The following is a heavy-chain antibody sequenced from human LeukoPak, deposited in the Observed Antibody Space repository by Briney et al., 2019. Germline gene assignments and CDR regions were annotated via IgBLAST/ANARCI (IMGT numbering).Heavy chain of an antibody. CDR1: GYTFTDYY. Sequence: ASLKVSCKATGYTFTDYYMHWVRQAPGQGLEWMGWINPNGGGTNYAQKFQGRVTMTRDTSITTAYMELSNLKSDDTAVYYCARVHSILTGHDNWGQGTLVIVSS. D-gene: IGHD3-9*01. CDR2: INPNGGGT. J-gene: IGHJ4*02. V-gene: IGHV1-2*02. CDR3: ARVHSILTGHDN.